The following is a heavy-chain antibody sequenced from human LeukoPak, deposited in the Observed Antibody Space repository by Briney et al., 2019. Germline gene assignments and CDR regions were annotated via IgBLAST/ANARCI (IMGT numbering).Heavy chain of an antibody. Sequence: GGSLRLSCVASGFTFTNAWMSWVRQAPGKGLVWVSRINSDGSSTSYADSVKGRFTISRDNAKNTLYLQMNSLRAEDTAVYYCATSLWFGELFGYWGQGTLVTVSS. D-gene: IGHD3-10*01. CDR3: ATSLWFGELFGY. V-gene: IGHV3-74*01. CDR1: GFTFTNAW. CDR2: INSDGSST. J-gene: IGHJ4*02.